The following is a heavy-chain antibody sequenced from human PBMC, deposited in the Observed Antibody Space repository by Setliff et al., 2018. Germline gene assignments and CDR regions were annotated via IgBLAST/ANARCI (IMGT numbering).Heavy chain of an antibody. CDR2: INPSSGAT. CDR3: ARGALYYDSSGYYPDY. CDR1: GYTFTGYY. D-gene: IGHD3-22*01. J-gene: IGHJ4*02. Sequence: ASVKVSCKASGYTFTGYYMYWVRQAPGQGLEWMGRINPSSGATIYAQKFQGRVTMTSDTSISTAYMELGRLRSDDTAVYFCARGALYYDSSGYYPDYWGQGTLVTVSS. V-gene: IGHV1-2*06.